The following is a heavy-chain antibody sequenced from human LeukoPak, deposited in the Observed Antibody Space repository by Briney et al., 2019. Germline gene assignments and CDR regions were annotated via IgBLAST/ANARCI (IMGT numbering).Heavy chain of an antibody. D-gene: IGHD6-19*01. J-gene: IGHJ4*02. V-gene: IGHV3-53*01. CDR2: IYSGGTT. CDR1: GFTVSGNY. CDR3: AKDLFPREWLVQPLFDY. Sequence: GGSLRLSCAVSGFTVSGNYMSWVRQAPGKGLEWVSLIYSGGTTYYADSVKGRFTISRDSSENTLYLQMNSLRAEDTAVYYCAKDLFPREWLVQPLFDYWGQGTLVTVSS.